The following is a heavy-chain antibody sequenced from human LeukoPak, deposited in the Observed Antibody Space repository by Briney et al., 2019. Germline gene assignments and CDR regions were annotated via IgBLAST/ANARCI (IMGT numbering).Heavy chain of an antibody. D-gene: IGHD3-9*01. J-gene: IGHJ4*02. Sequence: SETLSLTRTVSGGSISSYYWSWIRQPPGKGLEWIGYIYYSGSTNYNPSLKSRVTISVDTSKNQFSLKLSSVTAADTAVYYCARDRHDILTGYYLDYWGQGTLVTVSS. V-gene: IGHV4-59*01. CDR2: IYYSGST. CDR1: GGSISSYY. CDR3: ARDRHDILTGYYLDY.